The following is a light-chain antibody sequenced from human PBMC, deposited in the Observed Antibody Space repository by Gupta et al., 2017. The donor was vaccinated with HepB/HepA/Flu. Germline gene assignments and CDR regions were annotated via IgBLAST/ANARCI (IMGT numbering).Light chain of an antibody. Sequence: ELVLTQSPGTLSLSPGERAALSCRASQSISSNYLAWYQQKPGQAPRLLIYGASSRATGIPDRFSGSGSGTDFTLTISRLEPEDFAVYYCQQYGSSPWTFGQGTNVEIK. J-gene: IGKJ1*01. CDR1: QSISSNY. CDR3: QQYGSSPWT. CDR2: GAS. V-gene: IGKV3-20*01.